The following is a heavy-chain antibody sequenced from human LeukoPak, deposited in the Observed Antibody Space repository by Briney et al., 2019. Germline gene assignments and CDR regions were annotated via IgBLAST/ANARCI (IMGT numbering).Heavy chain of an antibody. CDR2: IYTSGST. CDR1: GGSISSGSYY. D-gene: IGHD5-18*01. Sequence: SETLSLTCTVSGGSISSGSYYWSWIRQPAGKGLEWIGRIYTSGSTNYNPSLKSRVTISVDTSKNQFSLKLSSVTAADTAVYYCAREAAMATGFDYWGQGTLVTVSS. J-gene: IGHJ4*02. V-gene: IGHV4-61*02. CDR3: AREAAMATGFDY.